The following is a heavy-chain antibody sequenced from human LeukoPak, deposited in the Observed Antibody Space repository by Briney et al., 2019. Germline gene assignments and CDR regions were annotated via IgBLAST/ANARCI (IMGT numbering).Heavy chain of an antibody. CDR2: INHSGST. D-gene: IGHD2-15*01. Sequence: SETLSLTCAVYGGSFSGYYWSWIRQPPGKGLEWIGEINHSGSTNYNPSLKSRVTISVDTSKNQSFLQLSSVTAADTAVYYCARGGNCSGGSCYLKDDAFDIWGQGTMVTLSS. CDR1: GGSFSGYY. CDR3: ARGGNCSGGSCYLKDDAFDI. J-gene: IGHJ3*02. V-gene: IGHV4-34*01.